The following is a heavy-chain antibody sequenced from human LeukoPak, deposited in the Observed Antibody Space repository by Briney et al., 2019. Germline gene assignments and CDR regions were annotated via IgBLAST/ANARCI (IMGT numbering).Heavy chain of an antibody. CDR3: ARGTHYYDISGYDY. CDR2: IKQDGSEK. CDR1: GFTFSSYW. D-gene: IGHD3-22*01. J-gene: IGHJ4*02. Sequence: GGSLRLSCAASGFTFSSYWMNWVRQAPGKRLEWVANIKQDGSEKYYVDSVKGRFTISRDNANNSLYLQMNSLRAEDTAVYYCARGTHYYDISGYDYWGQGTLVIVSS. V-gene: IGHV3-7*03.